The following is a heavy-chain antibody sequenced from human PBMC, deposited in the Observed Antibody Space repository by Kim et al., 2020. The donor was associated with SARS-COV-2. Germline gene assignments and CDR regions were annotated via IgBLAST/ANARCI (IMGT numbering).Heavy chain of an antibody. J-gene: IGHJ6*02. CDR1: GFTFSSYW. CDR3: ARGTITMIVVVPHDTDNNGMDV. Sequence: GGSLRLSCAASGFTFSSYWMSWVRQAPGKGLEWVANIKQDGSEKYYVDSVKGRFTISRDNAKNSLYLQMNSLRAEDTAVYYCARGTITMIVVVPHDTDNNGMDVWGQGTTVTVSS. D-gene: IGHD3-22*01. CDR2: IKQDGSEK. V-gene: IGHV3-7*03.